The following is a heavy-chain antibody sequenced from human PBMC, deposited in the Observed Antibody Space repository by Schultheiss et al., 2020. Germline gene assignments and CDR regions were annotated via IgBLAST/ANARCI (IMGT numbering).Heavy chain of an antibody. CDR1: GYTFTSYG. D-gene: IGHD1-26*01. CDR3: ARDLKWELPADYYYGMDV. J-gene: IGHJ6*02. V-gene: IGHV1-18*01. CDR2: ISAYNGNT. Sequence: ASVKVSCKASGYTFTSYGISWVRQAPGQGLEWMGWISAYNGNTNYAQKLQGRVTMTTDTSTSTAYMELRSLRSDDTAVYYCARDLKWELPADYYYGMDVWGQGTTVTVSS.